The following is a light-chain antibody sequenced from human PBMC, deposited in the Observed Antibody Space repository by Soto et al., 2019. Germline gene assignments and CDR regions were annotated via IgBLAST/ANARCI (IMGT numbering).Light chain of an antibody. CDR1: QSISGW. J-gene: IGKJ1*01. CDR2: QAS. CDR3: QQHNTYSRT. Sequence: DIQMTQSTPILSASVGDRVTITCRASQSISGWLAWYQQKPGKAPNLLIYQASTLESGVPSRFSGSGSGTEFTLTISSLQTDDFATYHCQQHNTYSRTFGQGTKVDI. V-gene: IGKV1-5*03.